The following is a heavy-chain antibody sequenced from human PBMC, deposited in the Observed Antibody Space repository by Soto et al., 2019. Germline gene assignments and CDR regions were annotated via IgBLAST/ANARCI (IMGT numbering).Heavy chain of an antibody. Sequence: PSETLSLTCTASGVSITDYYYTWIRQSAGKGLEWIGRVYTSGHTNFNPSLKSRVTMSVDRSKKQISLNLTSVTAADTAVYYCATTRGRGFFDNWGQGILVTVSS. CDR3: ATTRGRGFFDN. CDR2: VYTSGHT. D-gene: IGHD3-16*01. V-gene: IGHV4-4*07. J-gene: IGHJ4*02. CDR1: GVSITDYY.